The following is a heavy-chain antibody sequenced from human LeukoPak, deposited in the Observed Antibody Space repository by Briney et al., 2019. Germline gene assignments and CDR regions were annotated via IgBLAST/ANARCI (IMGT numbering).Heavy chain of an antibody. Sequence: SETLSLTCTVSGGSISSSSYYWGWIHQPPGKGLEWIGSIYYSGSTYYNPSLKSRVTISVDTSRNQFSLKLSSVTAADTAVYYCARQITMIVVDYWGQGTPVTVSS. CDR2: IYYSGST. D-gene: IGHD3-22*01. CDR3: ARQITMIVVDY. CDR1: GGSISSSSYY. J-gene: IGHJ4*02. V-gene: IGHV4-39*01.